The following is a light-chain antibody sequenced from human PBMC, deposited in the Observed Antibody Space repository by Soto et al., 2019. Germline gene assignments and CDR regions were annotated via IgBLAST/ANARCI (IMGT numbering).Light chain of an antibody. V-gene: IGLV1-47*02. CDR3: ASWDATLSGWV. CDR2: SDV. J-gene: IGLJ3*02. CDR1: SSNIGTNH. Sequence: QSVLTQPPSASGTPGQRVTISCSGGSSNIGTNHVYWYRLLPGTAPKLVMFSDVTRPPGVPDRFSGSKSGTSASLAISGLRPEDEADYFCASWDATLSGWVFGGGTKLTVL.